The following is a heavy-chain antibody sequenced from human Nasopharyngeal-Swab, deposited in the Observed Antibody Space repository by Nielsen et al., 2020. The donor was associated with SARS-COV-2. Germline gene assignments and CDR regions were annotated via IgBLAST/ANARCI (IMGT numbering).Heavy chain of an antibody. V-gene: IGHV1-46*01. CDR2: INPSGGST. J-gene: IGHJ4*02. CDR3: ARDNCGGDCTTDY. Sequence: ASVKVSCKASGSTFTSYYMHWVRHAPVQGLEWMGIINPSGGSTSYAQKFQGRVTMTRDTSTSTVYMELSSLRSEDTAVYYCARDNCGGDCTTDYWGQGTLVTVSS. D-gene: IGHD2-21*02. CDR1: GSTFTSYY.